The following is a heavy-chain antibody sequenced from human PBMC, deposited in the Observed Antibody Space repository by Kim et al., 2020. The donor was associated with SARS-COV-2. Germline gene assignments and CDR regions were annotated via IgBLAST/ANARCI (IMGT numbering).Heavy chain of an antibody. CDR1: GGSISSGDYY. CDR3: ARDQDTSSSWYKRWFDP. Sequence: SETLSLTCTVSGGSISSGDYYWSWIRQPPGKGLEWIGYIYYSGSTYYNPSLKSRVTISVDTSKNQFSLKLSSVTAADTAVYYCARDQDTSSSWYKRWFDPWGQGTLVTVSS. J-gene: IGHJ5*02. CDR2: IYYSGST. V-gene: IGHV4-30-4*01. D-gene: IGHD6-13*01.